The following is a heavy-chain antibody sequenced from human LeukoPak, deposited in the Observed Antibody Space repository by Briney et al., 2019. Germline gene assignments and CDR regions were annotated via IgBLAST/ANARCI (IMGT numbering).Heavy chain of an antibody. D-gene: IGHD3-22*01. CDR1: GGTFSSYA. J-gene: IGHJ4*02. CDR2: IIPIFGTA. Sequence: SVKVSCKASGGTFSSYAISWVRQAPGQGLEWMGGIIPIFGTANYAQKFQGRVTITTDESTSTAYMELSSLRSEDTAVYYCAREPVDYYDSSGYYSGYFDYWDQGTLVTVSS. V-gene: IGHV1-69*05. CDR3: AREPVDYYDSSGYYSGYFDY.